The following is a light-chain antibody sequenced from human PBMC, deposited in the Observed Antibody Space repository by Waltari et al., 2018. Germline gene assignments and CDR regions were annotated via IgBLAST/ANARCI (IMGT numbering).Light chain of an antibody. Sequence: QSALTQPAPVSWSPGQSITISCTGTSSDVGNYKRVSWYQQHPGKAPKLMIYAVSKRPSGVSDRFSGSKSGDMASLTISGLQPEDEAEYFCSSYAGSSKGVFGGGTKVTVL. J-gene: IGLJ2*01. CDR2: AVS. V-gene: IGLV2-23*02. CDR1: SSDVGNYKR. CDR3: SSYAGSSKGV.